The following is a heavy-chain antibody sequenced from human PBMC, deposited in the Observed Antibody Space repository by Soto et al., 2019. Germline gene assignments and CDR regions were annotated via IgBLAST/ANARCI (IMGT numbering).Heavy chain of an antibody. V-gene: IGHV3-33*01. CDR1: GFTFSSYG. CDR2: IWYDGSNK. Sequence: GSLRLSCAASGFTFSSYGMHWVRQAPGKGLEWVAVIWYDGSNKYYADSVKGRFTISRDNSKNTLYLQMNSLRAEDTAVYYCARMVSRCTSTGCYTHYYYYGMGVWGQGSTVSVSS. CDR3: ARMVSRCTSTGCYTHYYYYGMGV. J-gene: IGHJ6*02. D-gene: IGHD2-2*02.